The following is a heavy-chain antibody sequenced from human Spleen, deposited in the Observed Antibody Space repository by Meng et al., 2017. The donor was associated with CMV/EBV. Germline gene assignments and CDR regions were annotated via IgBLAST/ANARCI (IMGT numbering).Heavy chain of an antibody. J-gene: IGHJ4*02. CDR2: IKQDGGEK. CDR1: GFTFSNYW. Sequence: GESLKISCAASGFTFSNYWMSWVRQAPGKGLEWVANIKQDGGEKYYVDSVKGRFTISRDNAKNSLYLQMDSLRSDDTAVYYCARALQLSSPNYYESTTYYFDLDYFDYWGQGTLVTVSS. CDR3: ARALQLSSPNYYESTTYYFDLDYFDY. D-gene: IGHD3-22*01. V-gene: IGHV3-7*03.